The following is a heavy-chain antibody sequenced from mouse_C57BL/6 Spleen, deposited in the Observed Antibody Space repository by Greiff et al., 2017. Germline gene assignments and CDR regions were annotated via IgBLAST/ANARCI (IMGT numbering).Heavy chain of an antibody. D-gene: IGHD2-1*01. Sequence: VKLQQPGAELVKPGASVKLSCKASGYTFTSYWMHWVKQRPGQGLEWIGMIHPNSGSTNYNEKFKSKATLTVDKSSSTAYMQLSSLTSEDSAVYYCARSGGNYVKGFAYWGQGTLVTVSA. CDR3: ARSGGNYVKGFAY. CDR1: GYTFTSYW. V-gene: IGHV1-64*01. CDR2: IHPNSGST. J-gene: IGHJ3*01.